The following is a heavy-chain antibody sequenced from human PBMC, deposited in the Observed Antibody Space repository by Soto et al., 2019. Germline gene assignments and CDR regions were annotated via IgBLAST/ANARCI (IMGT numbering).Heavy chain of an antibody. CDR3: AKEGSSSWPA. D-gene: IGHD6-13*01. J-gene: IGHJ5*02. CDR2: TYYRSKWYN. Sequence: SQTLSLTCVISGDSVSSISAAWNWIRQSPSRGLEWLGRTYYRSKWYNDYAVSVKSRIRINPDTSKNQFSLQLNSVTPDDTAVYYCAKEGSSSWPAWGQRTLVTVSS. CDR1: GDSVSSISAA. V-gene: IGHV6-1*01.